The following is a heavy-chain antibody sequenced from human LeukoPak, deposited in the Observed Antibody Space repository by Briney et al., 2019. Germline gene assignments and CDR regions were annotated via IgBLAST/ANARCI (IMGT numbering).Heavy chain of an antibody. CDR3: AKDENNSNYYDY. Sequence: SLRLSCAASGFTFSSYSMHWVRPAPGKGLEWVSGISWNSGGNGYADSGKGPFTISSDNAKNSLYLQMNSLDAEDTALYYYAKDENNSNYYDYWGQGTLVTVSS. D-gene: IGHD1-20*01. V-gene: IGHV3-9*01. CDR2: ISWNSGGN. J-gene: IGHJ4*02. CDR1: GFTFSSYS.